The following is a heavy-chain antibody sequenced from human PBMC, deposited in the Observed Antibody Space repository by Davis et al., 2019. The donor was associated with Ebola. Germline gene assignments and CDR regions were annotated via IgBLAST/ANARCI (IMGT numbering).Heavy chain of an antibody. Sequence: SQTLSPTCPLSTASVSSGSYYWSWLRQPPGKGLEWIGFIYYSGSTNYNPSLKSRVTISVDTAKNQFSRKLSSVTAADTAVYYCARGGTVTRFDPWGQGTLVTVSS. CDR3: ARGGTVTRFDP. V-gene: IGHV4-61*01. D-gene: IGHD4-17*01. CDR1: TASVSSGSYY. CDR2: IYYSGST. J-gene: IGHJ5*02.